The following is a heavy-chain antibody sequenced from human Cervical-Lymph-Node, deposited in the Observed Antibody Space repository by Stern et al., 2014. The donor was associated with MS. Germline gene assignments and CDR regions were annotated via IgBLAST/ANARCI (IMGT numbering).Heavy chain of an antibody. CDR1: GFSLSSHGMC. CDR3: AHGSTSCYWADS. CDR2: IDWDDEK. J-gene: IGHJ4*02. D-gene: IGHD2-2*01. V-gene: IGHV2-70*15. Sequence: QVTLRESGPALVKPTQTLTLTCTFSGFSLSSHGMCVSWIRQSPGKALEWLARIDWDDEKYYSTSLKTRLTISKDTTRNHVVLTVGNMAAVDSASYYCAHGSTSCYWADSWGQGTLVTVSS.